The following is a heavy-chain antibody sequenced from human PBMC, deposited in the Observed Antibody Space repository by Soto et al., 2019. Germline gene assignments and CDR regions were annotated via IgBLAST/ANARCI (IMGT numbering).Heavy chain of an antibody. CDR2: VSDDGNDK. V-gene: IGHV3-30*18. Sequence: PGGALRLSCVGSAFSFSRYGMHWVRQAPCKGLEWVAVVSDDGNDKFYADSVQGRFTISRDDSRNTVYLQMNSLRPEDTAVYHCAKDRRFYDNSGYYYYFHHWGPGPRVTVSS. CDR1: AFSFSRYG. CDR3: AKDRRFYDNSGYYYYFHH. D-gene: IGHD3-22*01. J-gene: IGHJ4*02.